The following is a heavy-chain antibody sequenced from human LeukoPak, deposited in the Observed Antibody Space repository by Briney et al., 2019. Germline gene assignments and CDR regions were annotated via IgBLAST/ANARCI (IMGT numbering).Heavy chain of an antibody. CDR1: GFTFSSYA. D-gene: IGHD3-22*01. CDR3: ARHVVAVGFDY. J-gene: IGHJ4*02. V-gene: IGHV3-21*01. Sequence: GSLRPSCAASGFTFSSYAMNWVRQAPGKGLEWVSSITSSGSYIYYADSVMGRFTISRDNTNNSLYLQMNSLRAEDTAVYYCARHVVAVGFDYWGQGTLVTVSS. CDR2: ITSSGSYI.